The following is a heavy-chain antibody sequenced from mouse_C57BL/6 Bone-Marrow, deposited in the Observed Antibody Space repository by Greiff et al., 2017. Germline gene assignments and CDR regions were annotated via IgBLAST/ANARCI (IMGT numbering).Heavy chain of an antibody. J-gene: IGHJ3*01. CDR3: ASGLYYDDDGDY. V-gene: IGHV3-1*01. Sequence: DVKLQESGPGMVKPSQSLSLTCTVTGYSFTSGYDWHWLRHFPGNKLEWMGYISYSGSTNYNPSLKSRISITHDTSKNHFFLKLNSVTTEDTATYYWASGLYYDDDGDYWGQGTLVTVSA. D-gene: IGHD2-4*01. CDR1: GYSFTSGYD. CDR2: ISYSGST.